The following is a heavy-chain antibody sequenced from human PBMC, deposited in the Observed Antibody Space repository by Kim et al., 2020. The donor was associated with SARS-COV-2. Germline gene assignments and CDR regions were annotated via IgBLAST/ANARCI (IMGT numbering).Heavy chain of an antibody. CDR1: GFTFGSTH. V-gene: IGHV3-33*08. Sequence: GGSLRLSCAGSGFTFGSTHMHWVRQAPGKGLEWVALITADENNKLYMDSVKGRFTVSRDNSQNTLFLQIDSLRADDTAVYYCAREAHSSGRAGCFGYWG. CDR2: ITADENNK. CDR3: AREAHSSGRAGCFGY. J-gene: IGHJ4*01. D-gene: IGHD6-19*01.